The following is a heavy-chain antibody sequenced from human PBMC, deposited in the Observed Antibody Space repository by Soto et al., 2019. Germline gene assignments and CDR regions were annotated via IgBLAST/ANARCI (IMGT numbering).Heavy chain of an antibody. J-gene: IGHJ4*02. CDR1: GFIFSNAW. Sequence: PXXSLRLSCAASGFIFSNAWMSWVLQAPGKGLEWVGRIKSKINGGTTDYAAPVRDRFSISRDDSKNTLYLQMNSLKTEDTAVYYCTTDDPINRYWGQGTLVTVSS. CDR2: IKSKINGGTT. V-gene: IGHV3-15*01. CDR3: TTDDPINRY.